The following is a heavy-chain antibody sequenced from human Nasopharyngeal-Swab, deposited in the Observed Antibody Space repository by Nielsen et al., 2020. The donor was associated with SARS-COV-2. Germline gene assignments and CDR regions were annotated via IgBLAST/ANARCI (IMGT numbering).Heavy chain of an antibody. Sequence: GESLKISCAASGFTLSSNSMNWVRQAPGKGLEWVSSISTSSSYLYYADSVKGRFTISRDNPKNSLYLQMNSLRAEDTAVYYCARSRGGGYDPWGYYYYDMDVWGHGTTVTVSS. CDR3: ARSRGGGYDPWGYYYYDMDV. CDR1: GFTLSSNS. CDR2: ISTSSSYL. V-gene: IGHV3-21*01. J-gene: IGHJ6*02. D-gene: IGHD5-12*01.